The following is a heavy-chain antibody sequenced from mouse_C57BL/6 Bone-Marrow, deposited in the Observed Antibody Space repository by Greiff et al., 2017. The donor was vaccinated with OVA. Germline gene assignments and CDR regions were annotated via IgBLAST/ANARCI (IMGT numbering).Heavy chain of an antibody. CDR2: IHPYSGST. CDR3: ARRLRLRRCYFDY. D-gene: IGHD3-2*02. J-gene: IGHJ2*01. Sequence: VQLQQPGAELVKPGASVKLSCKASGYTFTSYWMHWVKQRPGQGLEWIGMIHPYSGSTNYNEKFKSKATLTVDKSSSTAYMQLSSLTSEDSAVYYCARRLRLRRCYFDYWGQGTTLTVSS. CDR1: GYTFTSYW. V-gene: IGHV1-64*01.